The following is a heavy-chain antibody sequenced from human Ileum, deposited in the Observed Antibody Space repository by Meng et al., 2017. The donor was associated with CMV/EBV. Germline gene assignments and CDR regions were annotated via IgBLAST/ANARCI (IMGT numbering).Heavy chain of an antibody. CDR2: LRYDGSRK. CDR1: GFLLNSYG. V-gene: IGHV3-33*01. Sequence: SGFLLNSYGIQWGRQCPGKELEGVGVLRYDGSRKYFEDSVQGRFSISRDDSKNTVYLQMNSLRAEDTAVYYCARDNEGSSHYSQFDYWGQGTLVTVSS. D-gene: IGHD3-22*01. J-gene: IGHJ4*02. CDR3: ARDNEGSSHYSQFDY.